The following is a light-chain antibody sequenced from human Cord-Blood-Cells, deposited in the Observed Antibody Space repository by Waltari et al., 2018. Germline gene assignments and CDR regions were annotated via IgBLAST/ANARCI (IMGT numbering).Light chain of an antibody. CDR2: EVG. V-gene: IGLV2-14*01. Sequence: QSALTQPASVSVSPGQSITISCTGTSSDVGGYNYVSWYQQHPGKAPKLMIYEVGNRPSGVSNRFSGSKSGNTASLTISGLQAEDEADYYCSSYTSSSTVVFGGGTKLTVL. CDR1: SSDVGGYNY. CDR3: SSYTSSSTVV. J-gene: IGLJ2*01.